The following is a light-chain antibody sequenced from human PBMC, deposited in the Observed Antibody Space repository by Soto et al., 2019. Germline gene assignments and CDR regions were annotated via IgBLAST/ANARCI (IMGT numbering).Light chain of an antibody. CDR1: QSVNIY. V-gene: IGKV3-11*01. CDR3: HPRATWPPYP. CDR2: DAS. J-gene: IGKJ2*01. Sequence: EIVLTQSPATLSLSPGERATLSCRASQSVNIYLAWYQQKPGQAPRLLIYDASNRAHDIPARFSGSGSGTDFTLPISCLEPEHLAVYYCHPRATWPPYPFGQGTKLAI.